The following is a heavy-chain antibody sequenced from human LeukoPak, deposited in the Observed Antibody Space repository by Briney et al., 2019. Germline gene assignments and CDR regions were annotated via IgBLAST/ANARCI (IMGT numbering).Heavy chain of an antibody. D-gene: IGHD6-13*01. Sequence: ASVKVSCKASVYTFVNYGINWVRQAAGQGLEWMGWINPNSGRTGYAQKFQGRVTMTANTSISTAYMELSSLRFDDTAVYYCARGRSGLAAAGTYDYWGQGTLITVSS. CDR3: ARGRSGLAAAGTYDY. V-gene: IGHV1-8*02. J-gene: IGHJ4*02. CDR2: INPNSGRT. CDR1: VYTFVNYG.